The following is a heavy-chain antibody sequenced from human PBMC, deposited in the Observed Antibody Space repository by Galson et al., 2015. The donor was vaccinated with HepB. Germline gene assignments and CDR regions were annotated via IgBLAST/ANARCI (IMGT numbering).Heavy chain of an antibody. V-gene: IGHV3-23*01. CDR3: AKDGYSSGWQPFYFDY. CDR1: GFKFRNYA. Sequence: SLRLSCAASGFKFRNYAMSWVRQAPGKGLEWVSSISGVGTTYHADSVKGRFTISRDNSKNIVYLQMNSLRAEDTAVYYCAKDGYSSGWQPFYFDYWGQGTLVTVSS. CDR2: ISGVGTT. D-gene: IGHD6-19*01. J-gene: IGHJ4*02.